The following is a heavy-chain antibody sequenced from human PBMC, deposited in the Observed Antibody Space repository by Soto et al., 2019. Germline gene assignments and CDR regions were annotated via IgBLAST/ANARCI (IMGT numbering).Heavy chain of an antibody. D-gene: IGHD2-2*01. J-gene: IGHJ6*02. CDR1: GGSISSSSYY. CDR2: IYYSGST. V-gene: IGHV4-39*01. CDR3: ERIRDTNYYYYGMDV. Sequence: PSETLSLTCTVSGGSISSSSYYWGWIRQPPGKGLEWIGSIYYSGSTYYNPSLKSRVTISVDTSKNQFSLKLSSVTAADTAVYYCERIRDTNYYYYGMDVWGQGTTVTVYS.